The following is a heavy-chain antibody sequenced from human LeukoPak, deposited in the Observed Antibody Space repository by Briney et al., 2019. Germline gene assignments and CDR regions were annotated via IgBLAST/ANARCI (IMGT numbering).Heavy chain of an antibody. V-gene: IGHV1-8*01. CDR3: ARAWIQLWTLYYYYYMDV. D-gene: IGHD5-18*01. CDR2: MNPNSGNT. Sequence: ASVKVSCKASGYTFTRYDINWVRQATGQGLEWMGWMNPNSGNTGYAQKFQGRVTMTRNTSISTAYMELSSLRSEDTAVYYCARAWIQLWTLYYYYYMDVWGKGTTVTVSS. CDR1: GYTFTRYD. J-gene: IGHJ6*03.